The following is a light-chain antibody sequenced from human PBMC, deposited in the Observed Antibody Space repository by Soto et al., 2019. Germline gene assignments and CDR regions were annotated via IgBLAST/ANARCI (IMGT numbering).Light chain of an antibody. CDR2: EVS. CDR3: SSYTTNKTVV. V-gene: IGLV2-14*01. J-gene: IGLJ2*01. Sequence: QSALTQPASVSGSPGQSITISCTGTSSDIGTYKYVSWFQHLPGKAPKLIIFEVSNRPSGVSDRFSGFKSANTAYLTISGVQPEDEADYHCSSYTTNKTVVFGGGTKLTVL. CDR1: SSDIGTYKY.